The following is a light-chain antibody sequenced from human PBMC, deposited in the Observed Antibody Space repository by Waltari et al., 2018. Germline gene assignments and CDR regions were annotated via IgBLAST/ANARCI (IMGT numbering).Light chain of an antibody. CDR1: QSVSKY. CDR3: QKYGTLPAT. J-gene: IGKJ1*01. CDR2: DAF. Sequence: DIVLTQSPGTLSLSPGERATLSCRASQSVSKYLAWYQQKPGQAPRLLIYDAFTRAPGIPDRFRGSGWVTDFSLTISRLEPEDFAVYYCQKYGTLPATFGQGTKVQ. V-gene: IGKV3-20*01.